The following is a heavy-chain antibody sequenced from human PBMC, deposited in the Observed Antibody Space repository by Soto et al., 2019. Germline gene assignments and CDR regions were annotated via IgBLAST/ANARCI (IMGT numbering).Heavy chain of an antibody. CDR1: GYTFTSYA. V-gene: IGHV1-3*01. D-gene: IGHD2-15*01. CDR2: INAGNGNT. J-gene: IGHJ6*02. Sequence: ASVKVSCKASGYTFTSYAMHWVRQAPGQRLEWMGWINAGNGNTKYSQKFQGRVTITRDTSASTAYMELSSLRSEDTAVYYCARVRVVYPDPDYCSGGSCYYYYYGMDVWGQGTTVTVSS. CDR3: ARVRVVYPDPDYCSGGSCYYYYYGMDV.